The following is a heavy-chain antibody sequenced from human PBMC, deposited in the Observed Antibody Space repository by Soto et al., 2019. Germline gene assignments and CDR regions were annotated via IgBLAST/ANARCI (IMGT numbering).Heavy chain of an antibody. CDR1: GFTVSSYG. Sequence: QVQLVESGGGVVQPGRSLRLSCAASGFTVSSYGMHWFRQTPGKGLEWVAVVSSDGYNKFYAHSVKGRFTISRDNSKNTLYAQMNRLRAEDTAVYFCVRDYSGSGAVAYWGQGTLVTVSS. D-gene: IGHD3-10*01. V-gene: IGHV3-30-3*01. CDR3: VRDYSGSGAVAY. CDR2: VSSDGYNK. J-gene: IGHJ4*02.